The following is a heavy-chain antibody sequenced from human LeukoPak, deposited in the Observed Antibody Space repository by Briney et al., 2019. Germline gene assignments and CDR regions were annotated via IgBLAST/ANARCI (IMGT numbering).Heavy chain of an antibody. CDR1: GFTVSSYC. Sequence: PGGSLRPSCAASGFTVSSYCMSWVRQAPGKGLEWVSLIYSGGSTYYADSVKGRFTISRDNSENTLYLQMNSLRAEDTAVYYCSRDGVSAAGTGPSFEHWGQGTLVTVSS. CDR2: IYSGGST. CDR3: SRDGVSAAGTGPSFEH. D-gene: IGHD6-13*01. J-gene: IGHJ4*02. V-gene: IGHV3-66*01.